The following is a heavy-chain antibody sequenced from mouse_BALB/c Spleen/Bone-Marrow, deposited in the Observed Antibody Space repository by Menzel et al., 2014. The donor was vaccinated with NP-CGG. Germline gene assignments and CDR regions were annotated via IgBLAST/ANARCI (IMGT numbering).Heavy chain of an antibody. CDR1: GFSLTSYG. D-gene: IGHD2-1*01. Sequence: VMLVASGPGLVAPSQSLSITCTVSGFSLTSYGVHWVRQPPGKGLEWLGVIWAGGSTNYNSALMSRLSISKDSSKSQVFLKMNSLQTDDTAMYYCARDENYYGNYGTMDYWGQGTSVTVSS. V-gene: IGHV2-9*02. CDR2: IWAGGST. J-gene: IGHJ4*01. CDR3: ARDENYYGNYGTMDY.